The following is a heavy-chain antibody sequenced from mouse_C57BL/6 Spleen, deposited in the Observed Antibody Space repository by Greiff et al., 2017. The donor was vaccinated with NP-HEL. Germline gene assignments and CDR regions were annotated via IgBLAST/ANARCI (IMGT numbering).Heavy chain of an antibody. D-gene: IGHD2-12*01. CDR2: IDPETGGT. Sequence: VQLQQSGAELVRPGASVTLSCKASGYTFTDYEMHWVKQTPVHGLEWIGAIDPETGGTAYNQKFKGKAILTADKSSSTAYMELRSLTSEDSAVYYCTRSSYYYAMDYWGQGTSVTVSS. V-gene: IGHV1-15*01. CDR3: TRSSYYYAMDY. J-gene: IGHJ4*01. CDR1: GYTFTDYE.